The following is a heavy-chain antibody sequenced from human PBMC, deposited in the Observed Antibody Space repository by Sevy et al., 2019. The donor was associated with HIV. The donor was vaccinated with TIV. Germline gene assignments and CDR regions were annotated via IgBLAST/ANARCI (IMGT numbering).Heavy chain of an antibody. V-gene: IGHV4-61*02. J-gene: IGHJ3*02. CDR2: IYTSGST. CDR3: ARASRIAAAGFYSGDAFDI. D-gene: IGHD6-13*01. Sequence: SETLSLTCTVSGGSISSGSYYWSWIRQPAGKGLEWIGRIYTSGSTYYNPSLKSRVTISVDTSKNQFSLNLSSVTAADTAVYYCARASRIAAAGFYSGDAFDIWGQGTMVTVSS. CDR1: GGSISSGSYY.